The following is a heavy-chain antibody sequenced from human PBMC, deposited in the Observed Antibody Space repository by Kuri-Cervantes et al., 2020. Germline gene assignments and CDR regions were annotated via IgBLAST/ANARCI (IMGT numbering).Heavy chain of an antibody. CDR1: GFTFGDYW. CDR2: ISYDGSNK. CDR3: AKEIGSYDFWSGYFAYYYYGMDV. V-gene: IGHV3-30*18. D-gene: IGHD3-3*01. J-gene: IGHJ6*02. Sequence: GESLKISCAASGFTFGDYWMHWVRQVPGKGLEWVAVISYDGSNKYYADSVKGRFTISRDNSKNTLYLQMSSLRAEDTAVYYCAKEIGSYDFWSGYFAYYYYGMDVWGQGTTVTVSS.